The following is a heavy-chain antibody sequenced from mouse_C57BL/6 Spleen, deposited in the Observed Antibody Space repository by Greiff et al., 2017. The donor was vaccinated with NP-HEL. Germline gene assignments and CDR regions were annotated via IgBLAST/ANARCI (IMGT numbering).Heavy chain of an antibody. CDR1: GYAFSSYW. V-gene: IGHV1-80*01. D-gene: IGHD1-1*01. CDR2: IYPGDGDT. CDR3: ARRWITTVVATDYAMDY. Sequence: QVQLQQSGAELVKPGASVKISCKASGYAFSSYWMNWVKQRPGKGLEWIGQIYPGDGDTNYNGKFKGKATLTADKSSSTAYMQLSSLTSEDSAVYFCARRWITTVVATDYAMDYWGQGTSVTVSS. J-gene: IGHJ4*01.